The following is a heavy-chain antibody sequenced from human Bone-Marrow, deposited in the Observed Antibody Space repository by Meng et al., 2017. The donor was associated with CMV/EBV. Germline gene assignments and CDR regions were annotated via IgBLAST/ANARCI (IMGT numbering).Heavy chain of an antibody. V-gene: IGHV3-21*04. CDR3: AKVPTGGYRGWFDP. CDR2: ISSSSSTI. D-gene: IGHD1-14*01. Sequence: GESLKIPCAASGFTFSSYGMHWVRQAPGKGLEWVSSISSSSSTIYYADSVKGRFTISRDNAKNSLYLQMNSLRAEDTAVYYCAKVPTGGYRGWFDPWGQGTLVTVSS. CDR1: GFTFSSYG. J-gene: IGHJ5*02.